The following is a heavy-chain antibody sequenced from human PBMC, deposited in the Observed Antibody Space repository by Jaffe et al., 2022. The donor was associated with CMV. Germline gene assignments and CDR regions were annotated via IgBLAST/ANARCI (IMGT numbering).Heavy chain of an antibody. D-gene: IGHD7-27*01. Sequence: QVQLVQSGAEVKKPGASVKVSCKASGYTFTSYGISWVRQAPGQGLEWMGWISAYNGNTNYAQKLQGRVTMTTDTSTSTAYMELRSLRSDDTAVYYCARDQDRKESYLINWGWNYYYYMDVWGKGTTVTVSS. V-gene: IGHV1-18*04. CDR2: ISAYNGNT. J-gene: IGHJ6*03. CDR1: GYTFTSYG. CDR3: ARDQDRKESYLINWGWNYYYYMDV.